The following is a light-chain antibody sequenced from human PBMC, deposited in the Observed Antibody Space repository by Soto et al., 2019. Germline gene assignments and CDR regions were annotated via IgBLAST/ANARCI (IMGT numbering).Light chain of an antibody. CDR3: SSYAGSNRV. CDR1: SSDVGGYNY. J-gene: IGLJ1*01. Sequence: QSALTQPPSASGSPGQSVTISCTGTSSDVGGYNYVSWYQQHPGKAPKLMIYEVSKRPSGVPDRFSGSKSGNTASLTVSGLQAEDEADYYCSSYAGSNRVFGTETKLTVL. V-gene: IGLV2-8*01. CDR2: EVS.